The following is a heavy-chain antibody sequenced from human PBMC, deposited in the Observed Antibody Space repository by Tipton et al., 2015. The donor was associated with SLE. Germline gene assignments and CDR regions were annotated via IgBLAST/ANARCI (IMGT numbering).Heavy chain of an antibody. CDR2: IYYSGST. Sequence: LRLSCAASGFTFSDYYMSWIRQAPGKGLEWIGYIYYSGSTNYNPSLKSRVTISVDTSKNQFSLKLSSVTAADTAVYYCARGIWFGEFLGDWGQGTLVTVSS. D-gene: IGHD3-10*01. CDR3: ARGIWFGEFLGD. J-gene: IGHJ4*02. V-gene: IGHV4-59*01. CDR1: GFTFSDYY.